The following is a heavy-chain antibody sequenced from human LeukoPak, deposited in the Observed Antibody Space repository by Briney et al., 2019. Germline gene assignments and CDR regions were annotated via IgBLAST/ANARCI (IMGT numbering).Heavy chain of an antibody. J-gene: IGHJ3*02. CDR1: GYSISSGYY. D-gene: IGHD3-10*01. CDR2: IYHSGST. Sequence: PSETLSLTCTVSGYSISSGYYWGWIRQPPGKGLEWIGSIYHSGSTYYNPSLKSRVTISVDTSNNQFSLKLSSVTAADTAVYFCARDPLWFGDRKAFDIWGQGTMVTVSS. CDR3: ARDPLWFGDRKAFDI. V-gene: IGHV4-38-2*02.